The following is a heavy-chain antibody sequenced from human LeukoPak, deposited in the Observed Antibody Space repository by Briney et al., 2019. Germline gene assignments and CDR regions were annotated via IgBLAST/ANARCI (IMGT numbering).Heavy chain of an antibody. V-gene: IGHV3-72*01. CDR1: GFTFSDYY. CDR2: TRNRANGYTT. CDR3: AREFCYSGGTCYSDYNDY. J-gene: IGHJ4*02. Sequence: GGSLRLSRAASGFTFSDYYMDWVRQAPGKGLEWVGRTRNRANGYTTEYAASVEGRFTVSRDNSKNSLFLQMNGLKPEDTAVYFCAREFCYSGGTCYSDYNDYWGQGALVTVS. D-gene: IGHD2-15*01.